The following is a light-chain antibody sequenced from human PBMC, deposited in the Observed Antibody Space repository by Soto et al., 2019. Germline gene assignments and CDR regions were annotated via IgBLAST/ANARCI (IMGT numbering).Light chain of an antibody. J-gene: IGLJ1*01. Sequence: QSVLAQPPSVSGAPGQRVTISCTWSSSNIGASSDIHWYRHLPGTAPQLLLYGSYNRPPGVPDRFSGSKSATSASLAITGLQGGDWGGYYRQAFDRRLGNLVFRSGTKLTVL. CDR1: SSNIGASSD. CDR3: QAFDRRLGNLV. V-gene: IGLV1-40*01. CDR2: GSY.